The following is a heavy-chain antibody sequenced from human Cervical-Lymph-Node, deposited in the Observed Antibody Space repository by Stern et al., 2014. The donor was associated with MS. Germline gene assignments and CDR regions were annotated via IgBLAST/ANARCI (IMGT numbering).Heavy chain of an antibody. V-gene: IGHV3-30*18. D-gene: IGHD2-2*02. Sequence: VQLVESGGGVVQPGGSLRLSCVASGFTFTPSGMHWVRQAPGQGLDWVAVISSDGSNQYYGDSVKGRFTISRDNSKNTVYLQMNSLRPEDTAVYYCANAAALSCRSPSCYKAFEYWGQGILVTVSS. CDR1: GFTFTPSG. CDR2: ISSDGSNQ. CDR3: ANAAALSCRSPSCYKAFEY. J-gene: IGHJ4*02.